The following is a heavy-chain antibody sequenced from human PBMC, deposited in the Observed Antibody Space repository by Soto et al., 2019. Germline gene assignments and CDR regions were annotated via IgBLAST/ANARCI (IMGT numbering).Heavy chain of an antibody. J-gene: IGHJ3*02. V-gene: IGHV3-30*03. CDR1: GFTFSSYG. Sequence: PGGSLRLSCAASGFTFSSYGMHWVRQAPGKGLEWVAVTSYDGSNKYYADSVKGRFTISRDNSKNTLYLQMNSLRAEDTAVYYCALNYDSSGYYYPDAFDIWGQGTMVTVSS. D-gene: IGHD3-22*01. CDR3: ALNYDSSGYYYPDAFDI. CDR2: TSYDGSNK.